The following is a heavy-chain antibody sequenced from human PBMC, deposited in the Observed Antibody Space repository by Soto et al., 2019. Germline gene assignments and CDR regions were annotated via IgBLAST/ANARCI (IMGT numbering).Heavy chain of an antibody. CDR3: TTDTRGVAAPSFDF. Sequence: EVQLVESGGGLVKPGGSLRLSCEASGFPFTKAGLSWSRQAQGKGPEWVGRIKSKADGGATFYASLVRGRFTVSRDDSKNTLYLQMNSLETEDTAVYYCTTDTRGVAAPSFDFWGRGTLVTVS. D-gene: IGHD6-13*01. V-gene: IGHV3-15*06. CDR2: IKSKADGGAT. CDR1: GFPFTKAG. J-gene: IGHJ4*02.